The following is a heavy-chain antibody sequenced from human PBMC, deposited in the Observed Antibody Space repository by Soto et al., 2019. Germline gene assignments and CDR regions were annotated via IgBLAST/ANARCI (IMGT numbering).Heavy chain of an antibody. J-gene: IGHJ6*02. CDR1: GFTFSTYS. Sequence: EVQLVESGGGSVQPGGSLRLSCAASGFTFSTYSMNWVRQAPGKGLEWVSYISSSSSTIYYADSVKGRFTISRDNAKNSLYLQMNSLRAEDTAVYYCARGGTTVTSNYYYYGMDVWGQGTTVTVSS. CDR2: ISSSSSTI. D-gene: IGHD4-17*01. V-gene: IGHV3-48*01. CDR3: ARGGTTVTSNYYYYGMDV.